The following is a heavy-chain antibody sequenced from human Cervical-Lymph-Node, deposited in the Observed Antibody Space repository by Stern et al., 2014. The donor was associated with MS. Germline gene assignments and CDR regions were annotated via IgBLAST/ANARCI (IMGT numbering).Heavy chain of an antibody. CDR3: ARDQRGITIFGVVTDYYYLGMDV. V-gene: IGHV1-2*02. D-gene: IGHD3-3*01. Sequence: QLVESGAEVKKPGASVKVSCKTSGYIFTAYYIHWVRHAPGQGLEWQVWINPNTGGTKYAQKSQGRVTMSRDTSISTAYVELSSLTSDDTAVYYCARDQRGITIFGVVTDYYYLGMDVWGQGTTVTVSS. CDR1: GYIFTAYY. J-gene: IGHJ6*02. CDR2: INPNTGGT.